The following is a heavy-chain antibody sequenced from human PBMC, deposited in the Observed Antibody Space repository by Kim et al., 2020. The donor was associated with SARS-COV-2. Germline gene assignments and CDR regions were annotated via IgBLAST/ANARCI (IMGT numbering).Heavy chain of an antibody. Sequence: GGSLRLSCAASGFTFSSYEMNWVRQAPGKGLEWVSYISSSGSTIYYADSVKGRFTISRDNAKKSLYLQMNSLRAEDTAVDYCARDRPGLFVSPLLDYWGQGSLITVSS. V-gene: IGHV3-48*03. CDR3: ARDRPGLFVSPLLDY. J-gene: IGHJ4*03. CDR2: ISSSGSTI. CDR1: GFTFSSYE. D-gene: IGHD2-21*01.